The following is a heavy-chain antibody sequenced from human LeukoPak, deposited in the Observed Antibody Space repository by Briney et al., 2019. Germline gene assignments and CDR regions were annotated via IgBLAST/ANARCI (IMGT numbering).Heavy chain of an antibody. CDR3: ATSPNNGDYVMVDPPDY. Sequence: SETLSLTCAVYGGSFSGYYWSWIRQPPGKGLEWIGEINHSGSTNYNPSLKSRVTISVDTSKNQFSLKLSSVTAADTAVYYCATSPNNGDYVMVDPPDYWGQGTLVTVSS. CDR2: INHSGST. CDR1: GGSFSGYY. D-gene: IGHD4-17*01. V-gene: IGHV4-34*01. J-gene: IGHJ4*02.